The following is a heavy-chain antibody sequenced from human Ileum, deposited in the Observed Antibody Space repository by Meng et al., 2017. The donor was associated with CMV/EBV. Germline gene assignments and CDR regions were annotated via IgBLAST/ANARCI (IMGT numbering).Heavy chain of an antibody. D-gene: IGHD3-16*01. J-gene: IGHJ4*02. V-gene: IGHV4-30-4*01. CDR3: AGGLIAFGGAVLDS. Sequence: SGASRRSGDYCRSWISQSPVKGLGWIGYIYHTDNNHYEPSLKSRVTISVDTFKNQYSLKLTSVTAADSAVYYCAGGLIAFGGAVLDSWGQGSLVTVSS. CDR1: GASRRSGDYC. CDR2: IYHTDNN.